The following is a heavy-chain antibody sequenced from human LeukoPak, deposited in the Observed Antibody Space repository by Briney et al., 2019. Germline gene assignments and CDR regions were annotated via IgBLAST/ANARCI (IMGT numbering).Heavy chain of an antibody. J-gene: IGHJ4*02. CDR1: GFTFSSYG. V-gene: IGHV3-30*18. D-gene: IGHD6-19*01. CDR2: ISYDGSNK. Sequence: PGGSLRLSCAASGFTFSSYGMHWVRQAPGKGLEWVAFISYDGSNKNYAYSVKCRFTISRDNSKNTLYLQMNSLRAEETAVYYCAKQGQEQWLGVDYWGQGTLVTVSS. CDR3: AKQGQEQWLGVDY.